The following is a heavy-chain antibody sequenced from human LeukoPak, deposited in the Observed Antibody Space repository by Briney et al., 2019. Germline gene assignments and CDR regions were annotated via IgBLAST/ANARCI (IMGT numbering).Heavy chain of an antibody. J-gene: IGHJ4*02. CDR2: INYSGST. D-gene: IGHD3-3*01. CDR1: GGSFSGYY. V-gene: IGHV4-34*01. Sequence: SETLSLTCAVYGGSFSGYYWSWIRQPPGKGLEWIGEINYSGSTNYNPSLKSRVTISVDASKNQFSLKLSSVTAADTAVYYCARGRYDFWSGYYNPFDYWGQGTLVTVSS. CDR3: ARGRYDFWSGYYNPFDY.